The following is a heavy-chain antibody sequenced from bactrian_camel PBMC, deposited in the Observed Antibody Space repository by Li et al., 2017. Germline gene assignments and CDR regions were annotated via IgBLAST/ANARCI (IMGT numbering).Heavy chain of an antibody. CDR3: AANPLGGRCFLNDRYFDH. CDR2: ISPGGGSS. Sequence: HVQLVESGGGSVQAGGSLRLSCAVSSLNISSKVCLGWFRQAPGKEREAVAAISPGGGSSIYTDPVQGRFTITRDNSKGTLYLRMDSLKPEDTAMYYCAANPLGGRCFLNDRYFDHWGQGTQVTVS. D-gene: IGHD7*01. V-gene: IGHV3-3*01. J-gene: IGHJ6*01. CDR1: SLNISSKV.